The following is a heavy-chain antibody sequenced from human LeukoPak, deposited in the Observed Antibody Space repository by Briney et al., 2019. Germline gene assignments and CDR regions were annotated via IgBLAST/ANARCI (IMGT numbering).Heavy chain of an antibody. CDR2: ISSSSSYM. CDR1: GFTFSSYA. CDR3: ARAYSYGLKYFDY. J-gene: IGHJ4*02. Sequence: GGSLRLSCAASGFTFSSYAMSWVRQAPGMGLELVSYISSSSSYMYYADSVKGRFTISRDNAKNSLYLQMSSLRAEDTAVYYCARAYSYGLKYFDYWGQGTLVTVSS. V-gene: IGHV3-21*01. D-gene: IGHD5-18*01.